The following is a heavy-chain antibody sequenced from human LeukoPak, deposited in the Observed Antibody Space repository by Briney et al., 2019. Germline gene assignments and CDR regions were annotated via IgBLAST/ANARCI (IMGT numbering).Heavy chain of an antibody. CDR3: AKDISSRWLEEGIDY. J-gene: IGHJ4*02. CDR2: ISWNSGRI. V-gene: IGHV3-9*01. CDR1: GFTFDDYA. D-gene: IGHD6-19*01. Sequence: GGSLRLSCAASGFTFDDYAMHWVRQAPGEGLEWVSGISWNSGRIGYADSIKGRFTISRDNAKNSLYLQMNSLRAEDTAFYYCAKDISSRWLEEGIDYWGQGTLVTVSS.